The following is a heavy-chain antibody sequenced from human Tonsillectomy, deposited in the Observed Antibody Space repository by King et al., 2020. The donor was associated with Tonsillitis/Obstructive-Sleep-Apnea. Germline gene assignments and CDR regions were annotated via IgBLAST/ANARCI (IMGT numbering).Heavy chain of an antibody. Sequence: VQLVESGGGLVKPGGSLRLSCAASGFTFSSYSMNWVRQAPGKGLEWVSSISSSSSYIYYADSVKGRFTISRDNAKNSLYLQMNSLRAEDTAVYYGARVKYGDYTPDYWGQGTLVTVSS. V-gene: IGHV3-21*01. CDR1: GFTFSSYS. D-gene: IGHD4-17*01. CDR2: ISSSSSYI. CDR3: ARVKYGDYTPDY. J-gene: IGHJ4*02.